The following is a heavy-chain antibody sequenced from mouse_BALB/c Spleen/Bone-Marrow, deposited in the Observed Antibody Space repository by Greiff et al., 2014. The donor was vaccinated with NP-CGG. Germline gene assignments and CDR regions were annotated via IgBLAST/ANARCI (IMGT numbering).Heavy chain of an antibody. D-gene: IGHD3-1*01. CDR1: GYTFSNYW. CDR2: IYPGNSDT. CDR3: TTLARNKFDY. Sequence: SGTVLARPGAAVKMSCKASGYTFSNYWMHWVKQRPGQGLEWIGTIYPGNSDTTYNQKFKGKATLTAVTSTSTAYMELSSLTNGDSAVYYCTTLARNKFDYWGQGTTLTVSS. J-gene: IGHJ2*01. V-gene: IGHV1-5*01.